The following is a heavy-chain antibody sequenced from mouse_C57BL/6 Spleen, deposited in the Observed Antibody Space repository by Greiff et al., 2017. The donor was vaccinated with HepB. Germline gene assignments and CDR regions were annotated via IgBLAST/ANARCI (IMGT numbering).Heavy chain of an antibody. Sequence: QVQLQQPGAELVKPGASVKMTCKTSGYTFTSYWITWVKQRPGQGLEWIGDIYPGSGSTNYNEKFKSKATLTVDTSSRTAYMQLSSLTSEDSAVYYCARRIYYGYDDAMDYWGQGTSVTVSS. CDR3: ARRIYYGYDDAMDY. D-gene: IGHD2-2*01. V-gene: IGHV1-55*01. CDR2: IYPGSGST. J-gene: IGHJ4*01. CDR1: GYTFTSYW.